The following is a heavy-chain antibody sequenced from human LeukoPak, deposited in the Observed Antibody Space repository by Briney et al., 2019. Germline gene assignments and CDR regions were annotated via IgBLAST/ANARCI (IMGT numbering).Heavy chain of an antibody. V-gene: IGHV3-30*18. J-gene: IGHJ4*02. Sequence: PGGSLRLSCAASGFTFSSYGMHWVRQAPGKGLEWVAVISYDGSNKYYADSVKGRFTISRDNSKNTLYLQMNSLRAEDTAVYYCAKLARGAVPNDYWGQGTLVTVSS. CDR1: GFTFSSYG. D-gene: IGHD6-19*01. CDR2: ISYDGSNK. CDR3: AKLARGAVPNDY.